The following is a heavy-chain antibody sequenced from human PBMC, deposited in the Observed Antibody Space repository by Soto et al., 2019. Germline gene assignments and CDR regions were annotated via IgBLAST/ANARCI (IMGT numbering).Heavy chain of an antibody. CDR3: ARHGSGWYGLSYYYYMDV. J-gene: IGHJ6*03. CDR2: IYYSGST. CDR1: GGSISSYY. Sequence: SETLSLTCAVSGGSISSYYWNWIRQPPGKGLEWIGYIYYSGSTNYNPSLKSRVTISVDTSKNQFSLKLSSVTAADTAVYYCARHGSGWYGLSYYYYMDVWGKGTTVTVSS. V-gene: IGHV4-59*08. D-gene: IGHD6-19*01.